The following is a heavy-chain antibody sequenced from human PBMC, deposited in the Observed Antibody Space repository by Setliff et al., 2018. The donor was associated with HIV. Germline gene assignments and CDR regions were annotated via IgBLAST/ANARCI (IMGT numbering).Heavy chain of an antibody. CDR1: GGSTSTSGYY. V-gene: IGHV4-39*01. J-gene: IGHJ3*02. D-gene: IGHD3-10*01. Sequence: SETLSLTCTVSGGSTSTSGYYWGWIRQPPGKGRVGIGSIYSSGSTYYNPSLKIRVTISVDTSKNQFSLKPKSVTAADTAVYSCATSAAAGFGIHWGVFNIWGQGTRVTVTS. CDR3: ATSAAAGFGIHWGVFNI. CDR2: IYSSGST.